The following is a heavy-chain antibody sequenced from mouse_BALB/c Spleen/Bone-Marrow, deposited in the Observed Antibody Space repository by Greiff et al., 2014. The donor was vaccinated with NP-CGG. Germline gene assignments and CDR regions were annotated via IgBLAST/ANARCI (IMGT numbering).Heavy chain of an antibody. J-gene: IGHJ2*01. CDR2: INPSTGYT. Sequence: QVQLKESGAELAKPGASVKMSCKASGYTFTTYWMHWVKQRPGQGLEWIGYINPSTGYTEYNQKFKDKATLTADKSSSTAYMQLISPTFEDSAVYYCARDLDYWGQGTTLTVPS. CDR1: GYTFTTYW. V-gene: IGHV1-7*01. CDR3: ARDLDY.